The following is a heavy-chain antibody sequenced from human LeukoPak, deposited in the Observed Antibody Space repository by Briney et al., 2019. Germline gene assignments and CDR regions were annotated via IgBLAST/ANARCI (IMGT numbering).Heavy chain of an antibody. J-gene: IGHJ4*02. CDR2: IYHSGST. Sequence: SETLSLTCTVSGGSISSYYWSWIRQPPGKGLEWIGYIYHSGSTYYNPSLKSRVTISVDRSKNQFSLKLSSVTAADTAVYYCARDTTGTVDYWGQGTLVTVSS. CDR1: GGSISSYY. D-gene: IGHD1-1*01. CDR3: ARDTTGTVDY. V-gene: IGHV4-59*12.